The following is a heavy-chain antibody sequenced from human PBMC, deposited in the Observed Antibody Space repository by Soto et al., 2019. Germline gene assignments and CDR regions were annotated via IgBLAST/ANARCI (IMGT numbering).Heavy chain of an antibody. D-gene: IGHD2-15*01. CDR2: ISAYNGNT. CDR3: ARDTRHGGCRGSNWFDP. Sequence: ASLMVSCKASGYTFTSYGISWVRQAPGQGLEWMGWISAYNGNTNYAQKLQGRVTMTTDTSTSSAYMELRSLRSDDTAVYYCARDTRHGGCRGSNWFDPWGQGTLVNVPS. J-gene: IGHJ5*02. CDR1: GYTFTSYG. V-gene: IGHV1-18*01.